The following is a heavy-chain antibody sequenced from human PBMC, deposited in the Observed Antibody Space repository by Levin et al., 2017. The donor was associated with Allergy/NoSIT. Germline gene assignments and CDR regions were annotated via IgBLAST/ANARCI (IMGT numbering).Heavy chain of an antibody. CDR3: LRDTIKLWFGESAPRYFQH. CDR2: ISAYNGNT. J-gene: IGHJ1*01. V-gene: IGHV1-18*01. D-gene: IGHD3-10*01. CDR1: GYTFTNYG. Sequence: ASVKVSCKASGYTFTNYGISWVRQAPGQGLEWMGWISAYNGNTHYAQKVQGRVTMTTDTSTSTAYMELRGPRSDDQAVVYFLRDTIKLWFGESAPRYFQHWGQGTLVTVSS.